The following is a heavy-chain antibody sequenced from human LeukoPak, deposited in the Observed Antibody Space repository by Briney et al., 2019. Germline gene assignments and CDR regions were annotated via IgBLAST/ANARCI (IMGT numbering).Heavy chain of an antibody. CDR1: GYSFRHYG. V-gene: IGHV1-18*01. CDR2: ISVYNGNT. Sequence: ASVKISCKASGYSFRHYGISWVRQAPGQGLEYMGWISVYNGNTNYAQRLQGRVTMTADTSTSTVYMELRSLRSDDTAVYYCARGGGGYYGSGSYLIDHWGQGTLVTVSS. D-gene: IGHD3-10*01. CDR3: ARGGGGYYGSGSYLIDH. J-gene: IGHJ4*02.